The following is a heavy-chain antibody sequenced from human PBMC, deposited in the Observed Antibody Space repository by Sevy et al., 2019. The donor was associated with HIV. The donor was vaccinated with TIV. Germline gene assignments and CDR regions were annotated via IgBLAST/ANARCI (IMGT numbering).Heavy chain of an antibody. J-gene: IGHJ4*02. CDR2: IYYSGST. D-gene: IGHD6-6*01. CDR1: GGSISSSSYY. CDR3: ARREWGDIAARFPTYFDY. Sequence: SETLSLTCTVSGGSISSSSYYWGWIRQPPGKGLEWIGSIYYSGSTYYNPSLKSRVTISVDTSKNQFSLKLSSVTAADTAVYYCARREWGDIAARFPTYFDYWRQGTLVTVSS. V-gene: IGHV4-39*01.